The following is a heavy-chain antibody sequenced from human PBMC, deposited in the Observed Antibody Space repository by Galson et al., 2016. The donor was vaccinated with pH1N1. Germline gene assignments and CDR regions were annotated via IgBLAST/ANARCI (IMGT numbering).Heavy chain of an antibody. J-gene: IGHJ5*02. CDR3: ARIIRYSSGLDP. D-gene: IGHD2-21*01. V-gene: IGHV1-2*02. Sequence: SVKVSCKASGYTLTGHYMHWVRQAPGRGLEWMGWINPENGDTKYAQKFQDRVTMTRDTSNSTAYMEVNRLTSDDTAVYYCARIIRYSSGLDPWGQGTLVTVSS. CDR2: INPENGDT. CDR1: GYTLTGHY.